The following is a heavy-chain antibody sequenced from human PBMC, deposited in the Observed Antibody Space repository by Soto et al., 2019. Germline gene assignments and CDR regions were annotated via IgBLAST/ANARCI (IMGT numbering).Heavy chain of an antibody. V-gene: IGHV1-69*01. CDR2: IIPMFDTP. CDR1: GGTFNTYA. J-gene: IGHJ4*02. Sequence: QVQLVQSETEVKKPGSAVKVSCKASGGTFNTYAMNWVRQAPGQGREWMGGIIPMFDTPRYAQKFQGRVTITVDESTTTAYMELSSLRSDDTAVYYCTRSIGSGGVIGGFDYWGQVTLVTVSS. CDR3: TRSIGSGGVIGGFDY. D-gene: IGHD3-16*02.